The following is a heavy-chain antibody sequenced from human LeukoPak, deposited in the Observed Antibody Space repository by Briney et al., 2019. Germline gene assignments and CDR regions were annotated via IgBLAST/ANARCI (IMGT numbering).Heavy chain of an antibody. CDR1: GFTFSSYA. CDR3: ARVPRIVVDTTTTY. D-gene: IGHD3-22*01. J-gene: IGHJ4*02. CDR2: ISYDGSNK. V-gene: IGHV3-30-3*01. Sequence: PGGSLRLSCAASGFTFSSYAMHWARQAPGKGLEWVAVISYDGSNKYYADSVKGRFTISRDNSKNTLYLQMNSLRAEDTAVYYCARVPRIVVDTTTTYWGQGTLVTVSS.